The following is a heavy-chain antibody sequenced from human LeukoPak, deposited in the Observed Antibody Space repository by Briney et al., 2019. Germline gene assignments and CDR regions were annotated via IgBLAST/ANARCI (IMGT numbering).Heavy chain of an antibody. J-gene: IGHJ6*04. V-gene: IGHV3-64*01. Sequence: GGSLRLSCSASGFNFSRYAMHWLRQAAGQGLEYVSAISSNGGSTYYANSVQGRFTISRDNSKNPLYLQMGSLRAEDMAVYYCARDESRCSGGSCYLSCQYGMYVWREGTTVSVCS. D-gene: IGHD2-15*01. CDR2: ISSNGGST. CDR1: GFNFSRYA. CDR3: ARDESRCSGGSCYLSCQYGMYV.